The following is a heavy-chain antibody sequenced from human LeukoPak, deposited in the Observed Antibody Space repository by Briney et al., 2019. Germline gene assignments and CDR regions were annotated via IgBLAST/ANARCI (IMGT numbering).Heavy chain of an antibody. CDR3: ARHRFSGYSHGLFDY. CDR1: GGSISSYY. V-gene: IGHV4-59*08. Sequence: SETLSLTCTVSGGSISSYYWSWIRQAPGKGVEWIGYIYDSGSTNYNASLKSRVTISVDTSKNQFSLKVSFVTAADTAVYYCARHRFSGYSHGLFDYWGQGTVVTVSS. D-gene: IGHD5-18*01. J-gene: IGHJ4*02. CDR2: IYDSGST.